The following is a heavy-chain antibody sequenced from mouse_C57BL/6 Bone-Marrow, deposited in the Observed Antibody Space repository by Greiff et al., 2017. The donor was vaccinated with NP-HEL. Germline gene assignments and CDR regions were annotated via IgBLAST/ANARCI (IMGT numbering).Heavy chain of an antibody. CDR2: INPNNGGT. CDR3: ARYWDGYFHFDY. D-gene: IGHD2-3*01. J-gene: IGHJ2*01. CDR1: GYTFTDYY. V-gene: IGHV1-26*01. Sequence: EVQLQQSGPELVKPGASVKISCKASGYTFTDYYMNWVKQSHGKSLEWIGDINPNNGGTSYNQKFKGKATLTVDKSSSTAYMELRSLTSEDSAVYYCARYWDGYFHFDYWGQGTTLTVSS.